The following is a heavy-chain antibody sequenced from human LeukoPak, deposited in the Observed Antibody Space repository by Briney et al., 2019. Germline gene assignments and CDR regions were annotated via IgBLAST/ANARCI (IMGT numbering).Heavy chain of an antibody. D-gene: IGHD2-21*02. J-gene: IGHJ4*02. Sequence: ASVEASCKASGYTFTGYYMHWVRQAPGQGLEWMGWINPNSGGTNYAQKFQVRVTMTRDTSISTAYMELSRLRSDDTAVYYCARGRGIYCGGDCRLLLQWGQGTLVTVSS. CDR2: INPNSGGT. CDR3: ARGRGIYCGGDCRLLLQ. CDR1: GYTFTGYY. V-gene: IGHV1-2*02.